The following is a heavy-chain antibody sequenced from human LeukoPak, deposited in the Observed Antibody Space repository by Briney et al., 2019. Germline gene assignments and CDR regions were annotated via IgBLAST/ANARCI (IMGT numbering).Heavy chain of an antibody. CDR3: ATDDPRWPH. Sequence: GGSLRLSCAVSGSTFSGAWMSWVRQAPGKGLEWVGRITSKTDGGTTDYAAPVKGRFTISRDDSKDTLYLQMNSLKTEDTAVYYCATDDPRWPHWGQGTLVTVSS. CDR2: ITSKTDGGTT. D-gene: IGHD4-23*01. V-gene: IGHV3-15*01. J-gene: IGHJ4*02. CDR1: GSTFSGAW.